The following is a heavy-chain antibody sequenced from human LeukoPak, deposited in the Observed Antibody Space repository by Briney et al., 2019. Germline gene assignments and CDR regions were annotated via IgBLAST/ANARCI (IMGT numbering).Heavy chain of an antibody. CDR3: AREDPSGWFDP. D-gene: IGHD3-10*01. CDR1: GGSISSYY. J-gene: IGHJ5*02. CDR2: IYYSGST. V-gene: IGHV4-59*01. Sequence: PSETLSLTCTVSGGSISSYYWSWIRQPPGRGLEWVGYIYYSGSTNYNPSLKSRVTISVDTSKNQFSLKLSSVTAADTAVYYCAREDPSGWFDPWGQGTLVTVSS.